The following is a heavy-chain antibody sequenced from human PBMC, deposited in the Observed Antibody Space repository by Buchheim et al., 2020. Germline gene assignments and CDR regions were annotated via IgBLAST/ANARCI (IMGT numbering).Heavy chain of an antibody. J-gene: IGHJ6*02. CDR3: ARANRITIFGVVILAGYYGMDV. V-gene: IGHV3-74*02. CDR1: GFTFSSYW. Sequence: EVQLEESGGDLVKPGGSLRLSCAASGFTFSSYWMHWVRQAPGKGLVWVSRINSDGSSTSYADSVKGRFTISRDNAKNTLYLQMNSLRAEDTAVYYCARANRITIFGVVILAGYYGMDVWGQGTT. D-gene: IGHD3-3*01. CDR2: INSDGSST.